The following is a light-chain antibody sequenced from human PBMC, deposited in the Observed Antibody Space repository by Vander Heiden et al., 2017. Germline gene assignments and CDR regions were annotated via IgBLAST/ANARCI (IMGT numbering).Light chain of an antibody. CDR1: SNNVGNQG. V-gene: IGLV10-54*01. CDR3: SAWDSSLSACV. J-gene: IGLJ2*01. CDR2: RNN. Sequence: QAGLTQPPSVSKGLRQTATLTCTGNSNNVGNQGAAWRHQHHAHHPKSLTDRNNNRPSGIAERLSAGRSGNNASSMTTGLQPEDEADDYCSAWDSSLSACVFGGGTKLTVL.